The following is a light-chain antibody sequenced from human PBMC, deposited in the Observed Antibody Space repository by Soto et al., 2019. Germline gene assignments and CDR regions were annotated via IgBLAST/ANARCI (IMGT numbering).Light chain of an antibody. CDR3: CSYAGKFIYV. Sequence: QSVLTQPRSVSGSPGQSVTVSCTGTSSDVGAYDYVSWYQQHPGKAPKLIIYDVRKRPSGVPDRFSGSKSGNTASLTISGLQADDEADYYCCSYAGKFIYVFATGTKVTVL. CDR1: SSDVGAYDY. J-gene: IGLJ1*01. V-gene: IGLV2-11*01. CDR2: DVR.